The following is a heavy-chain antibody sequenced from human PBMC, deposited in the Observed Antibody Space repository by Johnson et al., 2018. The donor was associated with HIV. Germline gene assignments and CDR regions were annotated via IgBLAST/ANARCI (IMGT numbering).Heavy chain of an antibody. CDR3: ARGGPYDSGIIDAFDI. CDR1: GFTFSDYF. D-gene: IGHD3-10*01. CDR2: ISDRGGTI. Sequence: QVQLVESGGGLVKPGVSLRLSCTASGFTFSDYFMTWIRQAPGKGLEWVSYISDRGGTIYYADSVKGRFTISRDNSKNTLYLQMNSLRAEDTAVYYCARGGPYDSGIIDAFDIWGQGTMVTVSS. J-gene: IGHJ3*02. V-gene: IGHV3-11*04.